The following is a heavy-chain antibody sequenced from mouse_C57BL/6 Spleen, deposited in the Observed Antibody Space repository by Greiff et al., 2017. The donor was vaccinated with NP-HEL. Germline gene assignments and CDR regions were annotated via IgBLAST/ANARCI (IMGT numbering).Heavy chain of an antibody. Sequence: VQLQQSGAELVKPGASVKISCKASGYAFSSYWMNWVKQRPGKGLEWIGQIYPGDGDTNYNGKFKGKATLTAAKSSSTAYMPLSRLTSADSAVYCCARSGGNYDFYYAMDYWGQGTSVTVSS. D-gene: IGHD2-1*01. V-gene: IGHV1-80*01. CDR2: IYPGDGDT. J-gene: IGHJ4*01. CDR3: ARSGGNYDFYYAMDY. CDR1: GYAFSSYW.